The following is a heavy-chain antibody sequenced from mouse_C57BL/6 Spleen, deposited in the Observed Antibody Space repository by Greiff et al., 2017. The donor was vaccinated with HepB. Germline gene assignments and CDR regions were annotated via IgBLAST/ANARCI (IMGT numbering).Heavy chain of an antibody. CDR1: GYAFSSSW. CDR3: ARYYDYFDY. Sequence: QVQLQQSGPELVKPGASVKISCKASGYAFSSSWMNWVKQRPGKGLEWIGRIYPGDGDTNYNGKFKGKATLTADKSSSTAYMQLSSLTSEDSAVYCCARYYDYFDYWGQGTTLTVSS. CDR2: IYPGDGDT. V-gene: IGHV1-82*01. D-gene: IGHD1-1*01. J-gene: IGHJ2*01.